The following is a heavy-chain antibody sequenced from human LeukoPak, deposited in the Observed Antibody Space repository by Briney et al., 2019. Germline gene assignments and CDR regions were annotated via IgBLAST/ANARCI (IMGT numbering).Heavy chain of an antibody. D-gene: IGHD2-21*02. V-gene: IGHV1-18*01. CDR1: GYTFTSYG. CDR2: ISAYNGNT. J-gene: IGHJ5*02. Sequence: GASVKVSCKASGYTFTSYGISWVRQAPGQGLEWMGWISAYNGNTNYAQKLQGRVTMTTDTSTSTAYMELRSLRSDGTAVYYCARDRDCGGDCSPGWFDPWGQGTLVTVSS. CDR3: ARDRDCGGDCSPGWFDP.